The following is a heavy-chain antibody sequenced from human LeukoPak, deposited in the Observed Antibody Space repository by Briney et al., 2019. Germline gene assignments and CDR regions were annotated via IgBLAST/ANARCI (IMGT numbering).Heavy chain of an antibody. CDR2: INPSGGST. V-gene: IGHV1-46*01. CDR3: ARLFLSPYDSSGYYYIDY. J-gene: IGHJ4*02. D-gene: IGHD3-22*01. CDR1: GYTFTSYY. Sequence: GASVKVSCKASGYTFTSYYMHWVRQAPGQGLEWMGIINPSGGSTSYAQKFQGRVTTTRDTSISTAYMELSRLRSDDTAVYYCARLFLSPYDSSGYYYIDYWGQGTLVTVSS.